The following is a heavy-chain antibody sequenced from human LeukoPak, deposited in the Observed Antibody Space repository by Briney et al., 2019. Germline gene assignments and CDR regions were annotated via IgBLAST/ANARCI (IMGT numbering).Heavy chain of an antibody. CDR1: GFTFGDYA. D-gene: IGHD6-13*01. J-gene: IGHJ4*02. V-gene: IGHV3-49*03. CDR3: TRERGIAALFHFDY. CDR2: IRSKAYGGTT. Sequence: PGGSLRLSCTASGFTFGDYAVSWFRQAPGKGLEWVGFIRSKAYGGTTEYAASVKGRFTISRDDSKSIAYLQMNNLKTEDTAVYYCTRERGIAALFHFDYWGQGTLVTVSS.